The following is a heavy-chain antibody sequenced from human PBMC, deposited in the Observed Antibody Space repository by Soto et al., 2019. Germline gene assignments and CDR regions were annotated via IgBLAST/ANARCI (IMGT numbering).Heavy chain of an antibody. CDR1: GGSISSGGYY. CDR2: IYYSGST. V-gene: IGHV4-31*03. J-gene: IGHJ5*02. CDR3: AIIGGDYGSNNWIDP. Sequence: SETLSLTCTVSGGSISSGGYYWSWIRQHPGKGLEWIGYIYYSGSTYYNPSLKSRVTISVDTPKNQFSLKLSSVTAADTATYYCAIIGGDYGSNNWIDPWGQGALVTAPQ. D-gene: IGHD4-17*01.